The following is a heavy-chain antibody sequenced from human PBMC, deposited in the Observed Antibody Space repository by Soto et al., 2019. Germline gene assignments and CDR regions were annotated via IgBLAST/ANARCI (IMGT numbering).Heavy chain of an antibody. CDR3: ARARIPDAFDI. Sequence: QVHLLQSGAEVKKPWASVKVSCKASRDTFTGYYMHWVRQAPGQGLEWMGWINPNSGGPNYAQKFQGRVTMTRDTSISTVYMELNRLRSDDTAVYYYARARIPDAFDIWGQVTMVTVSS. CDR1: RDTFTGYY. V-gene: IGHV1-2*02. J-gene: IGHJ3*02. CDR2: INPNSGGP.